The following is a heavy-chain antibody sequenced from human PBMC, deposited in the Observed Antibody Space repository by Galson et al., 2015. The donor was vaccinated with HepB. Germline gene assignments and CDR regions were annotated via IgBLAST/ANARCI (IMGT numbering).Heavy chain of an antibody. J-gene: IGHJ4*02. CDR3: TTVHHDYVWGSYRYMGDY. CDR2: IKSKTDGGTT. D-gene: IGHD3-16*02. Sequence: SLRLSCAASGFTFSNAWMSWVRQAPGKGLEWVGRIKSKTDGGTTDYAAPVKGRFTISRDDSKNTLYLQVNSLKTEDTAVYYCTTVHHDYVWGSYRYMGDYWGQGTLVTVSS. CDR1: GFTFSNAW. V-gene: IGHV3-15*01.